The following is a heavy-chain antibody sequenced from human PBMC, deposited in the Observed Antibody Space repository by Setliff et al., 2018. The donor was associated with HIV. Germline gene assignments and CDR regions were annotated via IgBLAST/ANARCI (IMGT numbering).Heavy chain of an antibody. CDR1: GGTVSSGSYY. CDR3: ARYSPRGYTLTGPY. D-gene: IGHD6-25*01. CDR2: IYYSGST. J-gene: IGHJ4*02. Sequence: PEETLSLTCTVSGGTVSSGSYYWSWIRQPPGKGLEWIGYIYYSGSTKHNPSLKSRVTISLDTSKNQFSLKLTSVTAADTAVYYCARYSPRGYTLTGPYWGQGTLVTVSS. V-gene: IGHV4-61*01.